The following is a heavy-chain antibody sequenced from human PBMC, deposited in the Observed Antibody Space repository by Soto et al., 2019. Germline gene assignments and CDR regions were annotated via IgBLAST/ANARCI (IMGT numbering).Heavy chain of an antibody. CDR3: AKNGDFWSWGMDV. Sequence: GGSLRFSCAASGFTFSTYAMTWVRQAPGKGLEWVSITSSSGDATYYVDSVKGRFTISRDNSRNTLNLQMNSLRAEDTAVYYCAKNGDFWSWGMDVWGQGTTVTVSS. J-gene: IGHJ6*02. V-gene: IGHV3-23*01. CDR1: GFTFSTYA. D-gene: IGHD3-3*01. CDR2: TSSSGDAT.